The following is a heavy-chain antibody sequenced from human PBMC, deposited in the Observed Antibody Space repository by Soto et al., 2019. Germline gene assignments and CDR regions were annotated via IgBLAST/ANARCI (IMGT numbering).Heavy chain of an antibody. V-gene: IGHV5-10-1*01. J-gene: IGHJ4*02. CDR2: IDPSDSHT. CDR1: GYSFTSYW. D-gene: IGHD2-21*02. CDR3: ARASYCGGDCYKNPFDY. Sequence: GESLKISCEGSGYSFTSYWISWVRQMPGKGLEWMGRIDPSDSHTTYSPSFQGHVTISADKSISTAYLQWSSLKASDTAMYYCARASYCGGDCYKNPFDYWGQGTLVTVSS.